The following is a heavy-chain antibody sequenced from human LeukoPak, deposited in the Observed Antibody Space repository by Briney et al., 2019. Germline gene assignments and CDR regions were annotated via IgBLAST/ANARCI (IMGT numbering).Heavy chain of an antibody. CDR3: ARDRSTTVTRGWFDP. Sequence: SETLSLTCTVSGGSISSGSYYWSWIRQPAGKGLEWIGRIYTSGSTNYNPSLKSRVTISVDTSKNQFSLKLSSVTAADTAVYYCARDRSTTVTRGWFDPWGQGTLVTVSS. D-gene: IGHD4-17*01. CDR1: GGSISSGSYY. V-gene: IGHV4-61*02. CDR2: IYTSGST. J-gene: IGHJ5*02.